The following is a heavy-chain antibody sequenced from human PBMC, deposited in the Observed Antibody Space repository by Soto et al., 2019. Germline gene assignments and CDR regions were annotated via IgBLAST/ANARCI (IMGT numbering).Heavy chain of an antibody. D-gene: IGHD2-8*02. J-gene: IGHJ4*02. CDR3: AKAKGSFDHTGPDQ. V-gene: IGHV3-23*01. CDR2: FGVDYVT. CDR1: GSGFSNYP. Sequence: EVQLLESGGGLIQPGGSLGLSCATFGSGFSNYPLSWVRQAPGKGLEWVSGFGVDYVTYYADSVRGRFTISRDNSKNTLYLQMNSLRAEDTALYYCAKAKGSFDHTGPDQWGQGTLVTVSS.